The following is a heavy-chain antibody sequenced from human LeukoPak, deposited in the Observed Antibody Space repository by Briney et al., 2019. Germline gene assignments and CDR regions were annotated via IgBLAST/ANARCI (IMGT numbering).Heavy chain of an antibody. D-gene: IGHD3-9*01. CDR1: GGSISSYY. Sequence: SETLSLTCTVSGGSISSYYWSWIRQPPGKGLEWIGYIYYSGSTNYNPSLKSRVTISVDTSKNQFSLKLSSVTAADTAVYYCAVLPYDILTDDAFDIWGQGTMVTVSS. J-gene: IGHJ3*02. CDR3: AVLPYDILTDDAFDI. CDR2: IYYSGST. V-gene: IGHV4-59*08.